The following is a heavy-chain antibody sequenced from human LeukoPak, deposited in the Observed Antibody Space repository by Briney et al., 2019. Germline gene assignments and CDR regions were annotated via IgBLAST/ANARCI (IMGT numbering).Heavy chain of an antibody. CDR1: GFTFSSYS. V-gene: IGHV3-21*01. CDR2: ISSSSSYI. D-gene: IGHD4-17*01. CDR3: ASGPDYGDYVNWFDP. Sequence: GGSLRLSCAASGFTFSSYSMNWVRQAPRKGLEWVSSISSSSSYIYYADSVKGRFTISRDNAKNSLYLQMNSLRAEDTAVYYCASGPDYGDYVNWFDPWGQGTLVTVSS. J-gene: IGHJ5*02.